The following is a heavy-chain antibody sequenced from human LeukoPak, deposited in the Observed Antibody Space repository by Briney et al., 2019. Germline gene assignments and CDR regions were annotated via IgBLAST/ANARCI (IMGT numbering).Heavy chain of an antibody. Sequence: ASVKVSCKASGYTFTDYYMHWVRQAPGQGLEWMGWINPNSGGTNYAQKFQGRATMTRDTSISTAYMELSRLRSDDTAVYYCARMVDGDYGSDYWGQGTLVTVSS. CDR2: INPNSGGT. D-gene: IGHD4-17*01. CDR1: GYTFTDYY. V-gene: IGHV1-2*02. J-gene: IGHJ4*02. CDR3: ARMVDGDYGSDY.